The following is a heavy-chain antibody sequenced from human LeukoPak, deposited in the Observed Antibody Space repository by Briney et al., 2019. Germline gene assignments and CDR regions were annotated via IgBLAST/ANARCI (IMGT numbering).Heavy chain of an antibody. CDR3: AKDVNWNYFFDY. CDR2: ISSSSSHI. J-gene: IGHJ4*02. V-gene: IGHV3-21*01. Sequence: GGSLRLSCAASGFTFSSYSMNWVRQAPGKGLEWVSSISSSSSHIYYADSVKGRLTISRDNAKNSLYLQMNSLRAEDTAVYYCAKDVNWNYFFDYWGQGTLVTVSS. D-gene: IGHD1-7*01. CDR1: GFTFSSYS.